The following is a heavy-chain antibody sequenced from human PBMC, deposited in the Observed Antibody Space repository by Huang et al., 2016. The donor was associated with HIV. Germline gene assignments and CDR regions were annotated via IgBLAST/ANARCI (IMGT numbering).Heavy chain of an antibody. Sequence: QVQLVQSGTELKKPGASVKVSRKASGYTFSMNAMNWVRQAPGQGLEWMGWINTKTGNPTYVQGFTGRFVFSLDTSVNTAYLQISSLKSDDSAVYFCARDTPYYESSGYSTTNFEYWGQGTLVTVSS. CDR1: GYTFSMNA. CDR3: ARDTPYYESSGYSTTNFEY. CDR2: INTKTGNP. D-gene: IGHD3-22*01. V-gene: IGHV7-4-1*02. J-gene: IGHJ4*02.